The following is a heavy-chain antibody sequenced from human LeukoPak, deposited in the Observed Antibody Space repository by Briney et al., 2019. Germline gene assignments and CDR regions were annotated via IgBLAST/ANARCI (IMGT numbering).Heavy chain of an antibody. V-gene: IGHV3-21*01. CDR1: GFTFSSYS. Sequence: GGSLRLSCAASGFTFSSYSMNWVRQAPGKGPEWVSSISSSSSYIYYADSVKGRFTISRDNAKNSLYLQMNSLRAEDTAVYYCARVGRKVTYYFDYWGQGTLVTVSS. CDR2: ISSSSSYI. CDR3: ARVGRKVTYYFDY. J-gene: IGHJ4*02. D-gene: IGHD5-18*01.